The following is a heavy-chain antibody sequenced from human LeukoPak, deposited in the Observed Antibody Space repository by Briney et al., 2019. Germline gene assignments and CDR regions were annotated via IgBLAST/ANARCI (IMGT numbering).Heavy chain of an antibody. D-gene: IGHD3-9*01. V-gene: IGHV4-59*01. J-gene: IGHJ5*02. CDR1: GGSISSYY. CDR3: ARDQSDYDILTGYENWFDP. Sequence: SETLSHTCTVSGGSISSYYWTWIRQPPGKGLEWIGYIYYSGSTNYNPSLKSRVTISVDTSKNQFSLKLSSVTAADTAVYYCARDQSDYDILTGYENWFDPWGQGTLVTVSS. CDR2: IYYSGST.